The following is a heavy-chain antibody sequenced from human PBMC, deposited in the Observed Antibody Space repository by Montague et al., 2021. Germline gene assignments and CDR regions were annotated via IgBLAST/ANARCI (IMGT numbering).Heavy chain of an antibody. CDR3: ARQGFYESGGFFI. V-gene: IGHV4-59*01. CDR2: VFYSGAT. J-gene: IGHJ4*02. Sequence: SETFSLPFLFSFASLNGWYGSWIRQPPGKGLEWIGSVFYSGATNYNPSRKSRVTMSADTSKNQVSLKVNSVTAADTAVYYCARQGFYESGGFFIWGLGTLVTVSS. CDR1: FASLNGWY. D-gene: IGHD3-22*01.